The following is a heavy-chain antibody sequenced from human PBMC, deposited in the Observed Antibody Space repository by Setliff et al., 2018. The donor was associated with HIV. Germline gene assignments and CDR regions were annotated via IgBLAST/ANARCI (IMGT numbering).Heavy chain of an antibody. CDR1: GFTFNNYA. Sequence: GSLRLSCAASGFTFNNYAMSWVRQAPGKRLEWVSTISNSGDSTFHVDSVKGRFTISRENSKNTVYLEMNSLRAEDTAVYYCAKGQLPYCTNGVCYAIDYWGQGTLVTVSS. V-gene: IGHV3-23*01. D-gene: IGHD2-8*01. CDR2: ISNSGDST. CDR3: AKGQLPYCTNGVCYAIDY. J-gene: IGHJ4*02.